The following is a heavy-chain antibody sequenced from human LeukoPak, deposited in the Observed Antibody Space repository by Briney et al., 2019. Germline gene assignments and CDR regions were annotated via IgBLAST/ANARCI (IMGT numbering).Heavy chain of an antibody. CDR2: INPNSGGT. Sequence: ASVKVSCEASGYTFTGYYMHWVRQAPGQGLEWMGWINPNSGGTNYAQKFQGRVTMTRDTSISTAYMELSRLRSDDTAVYYCAREYSSSSGDYYYGMDVWGQGTAVTVSS. V-gene: IGHV1-2*02. CDR1: GYTFTGYY. CDR3: AREYSSSSGDYYYGMDV. D-gene: IGHD6-6*01. J-gene: IGHJ6*02.